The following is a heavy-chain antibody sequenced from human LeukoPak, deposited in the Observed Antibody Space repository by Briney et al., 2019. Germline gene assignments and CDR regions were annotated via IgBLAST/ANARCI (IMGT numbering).Heavy chain of an antibody. Sequence: ASVKVSCKASGYTFTGYYMHWVRQAPGQGLEWMGWINPNSGGTNYAQKLQGRVTMTRDTSISTAYMELSRLRSDDTAVYYCARPIHHYYYYYMDVWGKGTTVTVSS. CDR1: GYTFTGYY. D-gene: IGHD5-18*01. CDR3: ARPIHHYYYYYMDV. V-gene: IGHV1-2*02. J-gene: IGHJ6*03. CDR2: INPNSGGT.